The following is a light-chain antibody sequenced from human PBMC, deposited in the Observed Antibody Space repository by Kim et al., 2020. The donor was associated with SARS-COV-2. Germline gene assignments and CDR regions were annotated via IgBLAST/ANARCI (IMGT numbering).Light chain of an antibody. CDR2: LAS. J-gene: IGKJ2*01. V-gene: IGKV1-5*03. Sequence: SAAVGYRFTITCRASENIGTWLAWYQQKPGRAPSLLIYLASTLESGVPSRFSGTGSGTEFSLSITSLQPDDFATYYCQHYSRFPYTFGQGTKL. CDR3: QHYSRFPYT. CDR1: ENIGTW.